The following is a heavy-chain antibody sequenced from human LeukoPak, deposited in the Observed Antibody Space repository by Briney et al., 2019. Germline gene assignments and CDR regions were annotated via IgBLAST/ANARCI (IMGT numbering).Heavy chain of an antibody. Sequence: SETLSLTCTVSGGSISSYYWSSIRQPPGKGLEWIGYIYYSGSTNYNPSRKSRVTISVDTSKNQFSLKLSSVTAADTAVSYTAADPRQYYCESSSYSGFYYYMDVWGKGTAVTVSS. CDR1: GGSISSYY. D-gene: IGHD3-22*01. V-gene: IGHV4-59*01. CDR3: AADPRQYYCESSSYSGFYYYMDV. J-gene: IGHJ6*03. CDR2: IYYSGST.